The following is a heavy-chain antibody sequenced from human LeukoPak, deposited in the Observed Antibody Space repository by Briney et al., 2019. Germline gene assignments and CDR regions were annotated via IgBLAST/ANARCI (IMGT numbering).Heavy chain of an antibody. Sequence: GTSLRLSCAASGFSFSSYLMHWVRQAPGKGLEWVALIGFDVSRKYYGDSVKGRFTISRDNSKNTLYLQMNSLSDEDTAVYYCASASSHRIAAGGDYGGRGPLVTVS. D-gene: IGHD6-25*01. CDR1: GFSFSSYL. J-gene: IGHJ4*02. CDR3: ASASSHRIAAGGDY. V-gene: IGHV3-33*01. CDR2: IGFDVSRK.